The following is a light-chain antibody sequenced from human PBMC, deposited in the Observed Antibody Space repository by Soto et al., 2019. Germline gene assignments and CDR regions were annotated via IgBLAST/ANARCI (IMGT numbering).Light chain of an antibody. CDR2: GAS. Sequence: EVVMTQSPATLSVSPGEGVTLSCRASQSIGSDLVWYQQRPGQAPRLLIYGASSRATGIPDRFSGSGSGTDFTLTISRLEPEDFAVYYCQQFGDSLTFGPGTKVDIK. CDR1: QSIGSD. CDR3: QQFGDSLT. V-gene: IGKV3-20*01. J-gene: IGKJ3*01.